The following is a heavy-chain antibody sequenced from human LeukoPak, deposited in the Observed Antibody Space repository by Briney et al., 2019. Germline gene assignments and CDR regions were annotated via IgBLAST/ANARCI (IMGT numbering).Heavy chain of an antibody. D-gene: IGHD5-24*01. CDR3: ARREDGRYTIDY. CDR1: SGSISSNNYY. CDR2: IYYSGST. J-gene: IGHJ4*02. V-gene: IGHV4-39*01. Sequence: PSETLSLTCSVSSGSISSNNYYWGWIRQPPGTGLEWIGYIYYSGSTYYNPSLKSRVTISVDISKNQFSLKLSSVTAADTAVYYCARREDGRYTIDYWGQGTLVTVSS.